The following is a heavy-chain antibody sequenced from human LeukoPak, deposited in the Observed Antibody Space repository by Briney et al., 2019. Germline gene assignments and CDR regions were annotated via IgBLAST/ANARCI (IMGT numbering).Heavy chain of an antibody. V-gene: IGHV3-48*01. D-gene: IGHD4-17*01. CDR1: GFTFDDYG. Sequence: GGSLRLSCAASGFTFDDYGMSWVRQAPGKGLEWVSYISSSSSTIYYADSVKGRFTISRDNAKNSLYLQMNSLRAEDTAVYYCARDGPAAEYGDYVAFDYWGQGTLVTVSS. CDR2: ISSSSSTI. CDR3: ARDGPAAEYGDYVAFDY. J-gene: IGHJ4*02.